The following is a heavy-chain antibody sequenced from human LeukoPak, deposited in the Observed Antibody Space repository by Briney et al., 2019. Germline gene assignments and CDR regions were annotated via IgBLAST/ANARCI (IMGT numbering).Heavy chain of an antibody. CDR2: MNPNSGNT. D-gene: IGHD2-15*01. CDR1: GYTFTSYD. V-gene: IGHV1-8*01. Sequence: VAPVKVSCKASGYTFTSYDINWVRQATGQGLEWMGWMNPNSGNTGYAQKFQGRVTMTRNTSISTAYMELSSLRSEDTAVYYCARGSCSGGSCYSGHYYYYYGMDVWGQGTTVTVSS. CDR3: ARGSCSGGSCYSGHYYYYYGMDV. J-gene: IGHJ6*02.